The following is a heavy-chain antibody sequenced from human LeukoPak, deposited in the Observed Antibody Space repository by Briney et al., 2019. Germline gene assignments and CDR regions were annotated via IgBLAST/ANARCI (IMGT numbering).Heavy chain of an antibody. Sequence: PGGSLRLSCAASGFTFSSYSMNWVRQAPGKGLVWVSRIRGDGSMTNYADSVKGRFTISRDNAKNTPYLQMNSLRLEDTAVYYCARENLAAAADYWGQGTVVTVSS. CDR2: IRGDGSMT. D-gene: IGHD6-25*01. CDR1: GFTFSSYS. J-gene: IGHJ4*02. V-gene: IGHV3-74*01. CDR3: ARENLAAAADY.